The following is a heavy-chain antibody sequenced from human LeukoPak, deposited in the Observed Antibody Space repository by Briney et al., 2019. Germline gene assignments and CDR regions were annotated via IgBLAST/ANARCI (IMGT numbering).Heavy chain of an antibody. J-gene: IGHJ1*01. D-gene: IGHD6-13*01. V-gene: IGHV3-23*01. CDR2: ISGSGGST. CDR3: AQTITGYSSSWYQHFQH. CDR1: GFTFSSYA. Sequence: GGSLRLSCAASGFTFSSYAMSWVRQAPGKGLEWVSAISGSGGSTYYADSVKGRFTISRDNSKNTLYLQMNGLRAEDTAVYYCAQTITGYSSSWYQHFQHWGQGTLVTVSS.